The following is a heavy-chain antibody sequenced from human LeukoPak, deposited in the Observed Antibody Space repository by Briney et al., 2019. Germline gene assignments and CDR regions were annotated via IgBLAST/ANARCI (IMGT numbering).Heavy chain of an antibody. CDR1: GFTFSSYW. D-gene: IGHD5-12*01. Sequence: GGSLRLSCAASGFTFSSYWMSWVRQAPGKGLKWVANIKEDGSEKYYVDSVKGRFTISRDNAKNSLFLEMNSLRAEDTALYYCAREEPVAILSHWGQGTLVTVPS. J-gene: IGHJ4*02. V-gene: IGHV3-7*01. CDR2: IKEDGSEK. CDR3: AREEPVAILSH.